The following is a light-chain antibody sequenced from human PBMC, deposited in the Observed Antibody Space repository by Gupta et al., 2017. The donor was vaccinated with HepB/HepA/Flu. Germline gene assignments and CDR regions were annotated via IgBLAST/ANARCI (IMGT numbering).Light chain of an antibody. Sequence: IVMTQSPATVSLSLGERVTLSCRARQSVAKNLAWYQQKPGQAPRLLIFGASTRASGIPAIFSGSGCGTEFTLTIDGRQSEDFAFYYCQHENNCPFPFGRGTQVDIK. CDR2: GAS. CDR1: QSVAKN. J-gene: IGKJ4*01. CDR3: QHENNCPFP. V-gene: IGKV3-15*01.